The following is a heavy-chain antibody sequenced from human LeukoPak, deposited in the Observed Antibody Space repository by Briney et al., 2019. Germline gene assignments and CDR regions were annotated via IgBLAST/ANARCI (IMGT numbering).Heavy chain of an antibody. CDR1: GFTFSTYA. V-gene: IGHV3-33*08. J-gene: IGHJ4*02. CDR2: IWYDGSNK. CDR3: ARAYSSGYFYFDY. D-gene: IGHD3-22*01. Sequence: GGSLRLSCAASGFTFSTYAMHWVRQAPGKGLEWVAVIWYDGSNKYYADSVKGRFTISRDNSKNTLYLQMNSLRAEDTAVYYCARAYSSGYFYFDYWGQGTLVTVSS.